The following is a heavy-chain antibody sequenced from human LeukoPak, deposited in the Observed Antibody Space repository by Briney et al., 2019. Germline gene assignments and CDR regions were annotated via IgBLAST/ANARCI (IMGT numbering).Heavy chain of an antibody. J-gene: IGHJ4*02. Sequence: GGSLRLSCAASEFSFSSYGMHWVRQAPGKGLEWVADIWYDGSNKYYADSVRGRFTISRDNAKNTLYLQMRSLRADDTAVYFGARDTSPYSSSLLDYWGQGTLVTVSS. CDR2: IWYDGSNK. CDR1: EFSFSSYG. V-gene: IGHV3-33*01. CDR3: ARDTSPYSSSLLDY. D-gene: IGHD6-13*01.